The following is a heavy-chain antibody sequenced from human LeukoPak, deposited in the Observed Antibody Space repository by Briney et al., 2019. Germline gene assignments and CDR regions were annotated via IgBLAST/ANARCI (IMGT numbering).Heavy chain of an antibody. CDR1: GYTFTSYG. V-gene: IGHV1-46*01. CDR3: ATYLSAVGRVTVD. J-gene: IGHJ4*02. D-gene: IGHD3-16*01. CDR2: IYPGGGTT. Sequence: GASVKVSCKASGYTFTSYGISWVRQAPGQGLEWMGIIYPGGGTTTYAQNFQGRVSMTRDTSTSTGYMELSSLTSEDTAVYYCATYLSAVGRVTVDWGQGTLVIVSS.